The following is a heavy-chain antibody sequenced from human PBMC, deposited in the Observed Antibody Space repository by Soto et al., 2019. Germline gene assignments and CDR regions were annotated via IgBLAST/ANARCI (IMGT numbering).Heavy chain of an antibody. D-gene: IGHD3-10*02. CDR3: ARGVRVSAYLDYYMDG. V-gene: IGHV1-18*01. CDR1: GYTFSNFG. J-gene: IGHJ6*03. CDR2: INPDNGDT. Sequence: QVQLVQSGAEVKKPGASLKVSCKASGYTFSNFGVSWVRQAPGQGLEWIGWINPDNGDTNYGQKFQGRATMTTDTFTNTGYMEVRGLRSDDTAVYYCARGVRVSAYLDYYMDGWGEGTTVTVSS.